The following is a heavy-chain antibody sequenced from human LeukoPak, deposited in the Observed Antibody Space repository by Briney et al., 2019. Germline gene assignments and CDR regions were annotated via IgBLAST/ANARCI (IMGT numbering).Heavy chain of an antibody. CDR3: ATYISGYYAFYI. CDR1: GGSISSGGYY. CDR2: IYYSAST. D-gene: IGHD3-22*01. V-gene: IGHV4-31*03. Sequence: PSETLSLTCTVSGGSISSGGYYWSWLPPHPGKGLEWIGYIYYSASTYYNPSLKSRVTIAVDTSKYQFSLMLSSVTAAATAVYYCATYISGYYAFYIWGQGTIVTVSS. J-gene: IGHJ3*02.